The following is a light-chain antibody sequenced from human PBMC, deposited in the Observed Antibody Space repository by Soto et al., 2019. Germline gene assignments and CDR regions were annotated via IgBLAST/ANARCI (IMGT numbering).Light chain of an antibody. CDR3: QHYNSFSPT. CDR2: DAS. V-gene: IGKV1-5*01. J-gene: IGKJ1*01. CDR1: QTIDNW. Sequence: DIQMTQSPSTLSASVGDRVTITCRASQTIDNWLAWYQQKPEKAPELLIFDASTLRSGVPSRFSGSGSGTECTLTISSLQPDDFATYYCQHYNSFSPTFGQGTKVEIK.